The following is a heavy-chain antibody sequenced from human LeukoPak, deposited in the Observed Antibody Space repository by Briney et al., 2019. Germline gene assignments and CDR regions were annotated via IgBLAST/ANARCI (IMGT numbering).Heavy chain of an antibody. V-gene: IGHV4-34*01. CDR1: GGSFSGYY. CDR3: VANGYYCLDQ. Sequence: SETLSLTCAVYGGSFSGYYWSWIRQPPGKGLEWIGEINHSGSTNYNPSLKSRVTISVDTSKNQFSLNLNSVTAADTAVYYCVANGYYCLDQWGHGTLVTVSP. J-gene: IGHJ4*01. CDR2: INHSGST. D-gene: IGHD5-18*01.